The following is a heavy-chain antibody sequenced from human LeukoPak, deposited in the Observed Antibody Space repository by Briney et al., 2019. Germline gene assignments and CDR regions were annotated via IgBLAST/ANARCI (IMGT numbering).Heavy chain of an antibody. D-gene: IGHD3-10*01. Sequence: SETLSLTCAVYRGSFSGYYWSWIRQPPGKGLEWIGEINHSGSTNYNPSLKSRVTISVDTSKNQFSLKLSSVTAADTAVYYCARRAVRYYGSGTPFDYWGQGTLVTVSS. CDR3: ARRAVRYYGSGTPFDY. CDR1: RGSFSGYY. CDR2: INHSGST. V-gene: IGHV4-34*01. J-gene: IGHJ4*02.